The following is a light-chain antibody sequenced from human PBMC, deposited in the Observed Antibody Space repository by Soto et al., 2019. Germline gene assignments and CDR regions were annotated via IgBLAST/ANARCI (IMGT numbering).Light chain of an antibody. J-gene: IGLJ1*01. V-gene: IGLV2-14*03. Sequence: QSALTQPASVSGSPGQSITISCTGTTSDVGGYNYVSSYQQHPGKAPKLMIYDVSNRPSGVSYRFSGSSSGNTASLTISGLQAEDDADYYCSSYTSIRLPVFGTGTKLTVL. CDR2: DVS. CDR3: SSYTSIRLPV. CDR1: TSDVGGYNY.